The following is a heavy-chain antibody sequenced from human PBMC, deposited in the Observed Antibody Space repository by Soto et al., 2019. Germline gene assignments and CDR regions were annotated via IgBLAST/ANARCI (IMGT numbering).Heavy chain of an antibody. V-gene: IGHV1-46*01. CDR3: ARGGHVVVGTAALDY. CDR1: GDTFTDYY. D-gene: IGHD2-21*02. CDR2: VNPSGGHT. Sequence: QVQLMQSGAEVKKPGASVKVSCKASGDTFTDYYIHWVRQAPGQGLEWMGTVNPSGGHTTYAQHFLCRVTMTRDTSPRTLSMALTSLTSDDTAIYYCARGGHVVVGTAALDYWGQGTLVTVSS. J-gene: IGHJ4*02.